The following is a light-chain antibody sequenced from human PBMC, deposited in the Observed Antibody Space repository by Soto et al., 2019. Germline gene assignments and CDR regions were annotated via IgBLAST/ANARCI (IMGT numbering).Light chain of an antibody. CDR2: GAS. CDR1: QSVTTN. J-gene: IGKJ5*01. CDR3: QQYNKWPSGT. V-gene: IGKV3-15*01. Sequence: EIVMTQSPATLSVSPGESATLSCRASQSVTTNLAWYQQQPGQAPRLLIYGASTRATGIPARFSGSGSGTEFTLTISSLQSEDFAIYYCQQYNKWPSGTFGQGTRLEI.